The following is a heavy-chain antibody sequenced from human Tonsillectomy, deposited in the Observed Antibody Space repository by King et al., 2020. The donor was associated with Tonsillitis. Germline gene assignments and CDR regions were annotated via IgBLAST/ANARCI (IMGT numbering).Heavy chain of an antibody. CDR1: GGSISSYY. J-gene: IGHJ4*01. D-gene: IGHD5-24*01. CDR3: ARGEMATTPLFDY. CDR2: IYYSGST. V-gene: IGHV4-59*01. Sequence: QVQLQESGPGLVKPSETLSLTCTVSGGSISSYYWSWIRQPPGKGLEWIGYIYYSGSTNYNPSLKSRVTISVDTSKNQFSLKLSSVTAADTAVYYCARGEMATTPLFDYWGHGTLVTVSS.